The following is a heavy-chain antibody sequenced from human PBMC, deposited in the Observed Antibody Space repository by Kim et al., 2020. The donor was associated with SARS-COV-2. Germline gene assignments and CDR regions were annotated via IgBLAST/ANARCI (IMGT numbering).Heavy chain of an antibody. J-gene: IGHJ4*02. CDR1: GGSISSNDYF. CDR2: IHYSGIT. CDR3: TRPDSRGNYNY. D-gene: IGHD1-7*01. V-gene: IGHV4-39*01. Sequence: SETLSLTCSVSGGSISSNDYFWGWIRQPPGKGLEWIGSIHYSGITFYNPSLKRLVTISVDTTKNEFLQKVILMIAAHTALYYCTRPDSRGNYNYWGQGTL.